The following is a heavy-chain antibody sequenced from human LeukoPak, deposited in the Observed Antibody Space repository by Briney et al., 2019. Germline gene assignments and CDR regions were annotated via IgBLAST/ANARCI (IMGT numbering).Heavy chain of an antibody. Sequence: GRSLRLSCAASGFTFSDYGIHWVRQAPGKGLEWVAVISYDGSNKYYADSVKGRFTISRDNSKNTLYLQMNSLRPEDTAVYYCAKGGLVLRYFNYWGQGTLVTVSS. CDR1: GFTFSDYG. CDR3: AKGGLVLRYFNY. V-gene: IGHV3-30*18. CDR2: ISYDGSNK. D-gene: IGHD3-9*01. J-gene: IGHJ4*02.